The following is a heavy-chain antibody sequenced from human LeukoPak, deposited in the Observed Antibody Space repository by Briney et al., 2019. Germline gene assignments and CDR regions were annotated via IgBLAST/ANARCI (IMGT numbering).Heavy chain of an antibody. Sequence: SETLSLTCSVSGASIGSSPYYWSWIRQPPGKGLEWIGEINHSGSTNYNPSLKSRVTISVDTSKNQFSLKLSSVTAADTAVYYCARGRGFIFPGGYFDYWGQGTLVTVSS. D-gene: IGHD2-21*01. CDR1: GASIGSSPYY. V-gene: IGHV4-39*07. CDR2: INHSGST. CDR3: ARGRGFIFPGGYFDY. J-gene: IGHJ4*02.